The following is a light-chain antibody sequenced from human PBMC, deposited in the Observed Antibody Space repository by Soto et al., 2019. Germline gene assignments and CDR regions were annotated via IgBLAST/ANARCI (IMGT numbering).Light chain of an antibody. V-gene: IGKV1-5*01. J-gene: IGKJ5*01. CDR3: QHCTLYSAP. Sequence: RLTQSPSSLSASVGDTVTISCRTSQDISTYLAWYQQKPGKAPTLLIFGASSLHNGVPPRFAGSGSGSEFTLTTNRLQPDDLATYFCQHCTLYSAPFGQGTRV. CDR2: GAS. CDR1: QDISTY.